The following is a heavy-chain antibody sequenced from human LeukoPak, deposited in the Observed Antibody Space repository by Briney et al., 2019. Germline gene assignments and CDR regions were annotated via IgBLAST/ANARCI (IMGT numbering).Heavy chain of an antibody. V-gene: IGHV3-7*03. Sequence: GGSLRLSCAASGFTFSSYWMSWVRQAPGKGLEWVANIKQDGSEKYYVDSVKGRFTISRDNAKNSLYLQMNSLRAEDTAVYYCARDITVAGTYYYGMDVRGQGTTVTVSS. CDR1: GFTFSSYW. CDR2: IKQDGSEK. D-gene: IGHD6-19*01. CDR3: ARDITVAGTYYYGMDV. J-gene: IGHJ6*02.